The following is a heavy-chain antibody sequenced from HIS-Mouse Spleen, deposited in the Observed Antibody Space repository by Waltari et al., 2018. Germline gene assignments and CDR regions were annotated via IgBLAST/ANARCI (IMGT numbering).Heavy chain of an antibody. V-gene: IGHV3-30*03. CDR2: ISYDGSNK. D-gene: IGHD1-26*01. CDR1: GFTFSSYG. Sequence: QVQLVESGGGVVQPGRSLRLSCAASGFTFSSYGMHWVRQAPGKGLEWVAVISYDGSNKYDADSVKGRFTISRDNSKNTLYLKMNSLRAEDTAVYYCVVSGSWGQGTMVTVSS. J-gene: IGHJ3*01. CDR3: VVSGS.